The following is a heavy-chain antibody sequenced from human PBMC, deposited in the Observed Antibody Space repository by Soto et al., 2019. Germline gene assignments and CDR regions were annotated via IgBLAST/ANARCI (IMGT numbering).Heavy chain of an antibody. J-gene: IGHJ4*02. Sequence: QVQLVESGGGLVKPGGSLRLSCAASGFTFSDYYMNWIRQAPGKGLEWLSYISGSGTTVYYADSVKGRFTISRDNAKNSLYLQMNGRGAEDTAVYFCARHHSTAGGGYFDHWGQGNLVTVSS. CDR3: ARHHSTAGGGYFDH. V-gene: IGHV3-11*01. D-gene: IGHD2-21*02. CDR2: ISGSGTTV. CDR1: GFTFSDYY.